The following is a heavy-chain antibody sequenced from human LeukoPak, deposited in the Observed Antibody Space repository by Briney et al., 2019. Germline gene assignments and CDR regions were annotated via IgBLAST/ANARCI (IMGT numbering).Heavy chain of an antibody. V-gene: IGHV5-51*01. J-gene: IGHJ4*02. D-gene: IGHD5-24*01. CDR3: ARVEMATISY. Sequence: GESLKTSCKGSGYSFTVYWIGWVRQMPGKGREWMGIIYPGDSDTRYSPSFQGQVTISADKSISTAYLQWSSLKASDTAMYYCARVEMATISYWGQGTLVTVSS. CDR1: GYSFTVYW. CDR2: IYPGDSDT.